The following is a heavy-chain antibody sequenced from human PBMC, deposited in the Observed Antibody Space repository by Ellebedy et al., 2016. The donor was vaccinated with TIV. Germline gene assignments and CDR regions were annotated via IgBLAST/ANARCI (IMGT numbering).Heavy chain of an antibody. CDR3: ARTSYYDSSGYPLFDY. J-gene: IGHJ4*02. D-gene: IGHD3-22*01. V-gene: IGHV4-61*05. CDR1: GGSISSSSYY. CDR2: IYYSGST. Sequence: MPSETLSLTCTVSGGSISSSSYYWSWIRQPPGKGLEWIGYIYYSGSTNYNPSLKSRVTMSVDSSRNQFSLKLSSVTAADTAVFYCARTSYYDSSGYPLFDYWGQGTLVTVSS.